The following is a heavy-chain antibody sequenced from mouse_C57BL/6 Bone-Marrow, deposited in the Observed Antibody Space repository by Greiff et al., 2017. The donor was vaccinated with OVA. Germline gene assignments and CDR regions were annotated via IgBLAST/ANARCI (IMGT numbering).Heavy chain of an antibody. V-gene: IGHV1-5*01. Sequence: EVQLQESGTVLARPGASVKMSCKTSGYTFTSYWMHWVKQRPGQGLEWIGAIYPGNSDTSYNQKFKGKAKLTAVTSASTAYMELSSLTNEDSAVYYCAYYSNYGFPWFAYWGQGTLVTVSA. CDR2: IYPGNSDT. CDR1: GYTFTSYW. J-gene: IGHJ3*01. D-gene: IGHD2-5*01. CDR3: AYYSNYGFPWFAY.